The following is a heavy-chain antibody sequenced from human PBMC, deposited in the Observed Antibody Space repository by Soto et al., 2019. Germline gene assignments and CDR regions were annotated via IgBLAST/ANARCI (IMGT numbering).Heavy chain of an antibody. CDR2: IYTSGST. Sequence: PSETLSLTCTVSGGSVSSGSYYWSWIRQPAGKGLEWIGRIYTSGSTNYNPSLKSRVTMSVDTSKNQFSLKLSSVTAADTAVYYCARGNAPDPFDYWGQGTLVTVS. CDR1: GGSVSSGSYY. J-gene: IGHJ4*02. D-gene: IGHD1-1*01. V-gene: IGHV4-61*02. CDR3: ARGNAPDPFDY.